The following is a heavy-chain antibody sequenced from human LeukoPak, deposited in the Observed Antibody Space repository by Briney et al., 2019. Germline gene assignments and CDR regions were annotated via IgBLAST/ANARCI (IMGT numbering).Heavy chain of an antibody. D-gene: IGHD5-12*01. V-gene: IGHV3-48*04. J-gene: IGHJ3*02. CDR1: AFTFSSYS. CDR2: ISSSSSSI. CDR3: ARDRSSGYDDAFDI. Sequence: GGSLRLSCAASAFTFSSYSMNWVRQAPGKGLEWVSYISSSSSSIYYADSVKGRFTISRDNARNSLYLQMNSLRAEDTAVYYCARDRSSGYDDAFDIWGQGTMVTVSS.